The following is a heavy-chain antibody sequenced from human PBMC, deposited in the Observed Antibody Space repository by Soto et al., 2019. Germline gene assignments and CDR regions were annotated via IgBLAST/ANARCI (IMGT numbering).Heavy chain of an antibody. CDR3: AKARLWLATGDYYFGLDV. V-gene: IGHV3-30*18. J-gene: IGHJ6*02. D-gene: IGHD6-19*01. Sequence: QVQLVESGGGVVQPGRSLRLSCAASGFSFSSHAMHWVRQAPGKGLEWVAVISYAGTNKNYADSVKGRFTISRDNSKNTMSLQMNSLRPDATAVYYCAKARLWLATGDYYFGLDVWGQGTTVTISS. CDR1: GFSFSSHA. CDR2: ISYAGTNK.